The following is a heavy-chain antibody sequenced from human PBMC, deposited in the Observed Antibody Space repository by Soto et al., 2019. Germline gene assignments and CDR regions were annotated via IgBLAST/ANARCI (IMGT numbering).Heavy chain of an antibody. D-gene: IGHD2-8*01. CDR2: ISGSGGST. J-gene: IGHJ6*03. Sequence: EVQLLESGGGLVQPGGSLRLSCAASGFTFSSYAMSWVRQAPGKGLEWVSAISGSGGSTYYAASVKGRFTISRDNSKNTLYLQMNSLRAEDTAVYYCAKDLRPNSDYYMDVWGKGTTVTVSS. V-gene: IGHV3-23*01. CDR1: GFTFSSYA. CDR3: AKDLRPNSDYYMDV.